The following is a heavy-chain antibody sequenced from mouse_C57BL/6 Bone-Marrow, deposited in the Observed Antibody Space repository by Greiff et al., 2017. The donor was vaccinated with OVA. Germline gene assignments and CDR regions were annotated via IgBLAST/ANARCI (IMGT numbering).Heavy chain of an antibody. Sequence: QVQLQQPGAELVKPGASVKMSCKASGYTFTSYWITWVKQRPGQGLEWIGDIYPGSGSTNYNEKFKSKATLTVDTSSSPAYIQLSSLTAEDSAVYYCARRPLRGSAMDYWGQGTSVTVSS. CDR2: IYPGSGST. CDR3: ARRPLRGSAMDY. J-gene: IGHJ4*01. CDR1: GYTFTSYW. V-gene: IGHV1-55*01.